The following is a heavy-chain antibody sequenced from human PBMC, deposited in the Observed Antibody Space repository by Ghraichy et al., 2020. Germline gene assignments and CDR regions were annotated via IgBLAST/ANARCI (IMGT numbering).Heavy chain of an antibody. Sequence: GGSLRLSCAASGFTFSSYAMHWVRQAPGKGLECVAVISYDGSNKYYVDSVKGRFTISRDNSKNTLYLQMNSLRAEDTAVYYCARGACVDGSGSKWNGGYYFDYWGQGTLVTVSS. J-gene: IGHJ4*02. V-gene: IGHV3-30*04. D-gene: IGHD3-10*01. CDR1: GFTFSSYA. CDR3: ARGACVDGSGSKWNGGYYFDY. CDR2: ISYDGSNK.